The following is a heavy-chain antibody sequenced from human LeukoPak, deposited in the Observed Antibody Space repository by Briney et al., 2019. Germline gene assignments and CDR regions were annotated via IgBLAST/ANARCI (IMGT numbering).Heavy chain of an antibody. CDR1: GYTFTGYY. Sequence: ASVKVSCKASGYTFTGYYMHWVRQAPGQGLEWMGWINPNSGGTNYAQKFQGRVTMTRDTSISTAYMELSRLRSDDTAVYYCARGPPLSAVVVPAARNRFDPWGQGTLVTVSS. J-gene: IGHJ5*02. D-gene: IGHD2-2*01. CDR2: INPNSGGT. V-gene: IGHV1-2*02. CDR3: ARGPPLSAVVVPAARNRFDP.